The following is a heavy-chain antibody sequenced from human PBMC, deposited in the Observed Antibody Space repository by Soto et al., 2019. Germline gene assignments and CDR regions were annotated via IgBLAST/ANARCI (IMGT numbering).Heavy chain of an antibody. Sequence: QVQLQESGPGLMKPSETLSLTCDVSGDSISSPTWWTWVRQPPGKGLEWIGEVYHSGSTNYNSSLTSRVTISVDKSKNQFSLRLTSVTAADTAVYYCATRAPIDGDPYWGQGTLVTVSS. V-gene: IGHV4-4*02. D-gene: IGHD4-17*01. J-gene: IGHJ4*02. CDR3: ATRAPIDGDPY. CDR2: VYHSGST. CDR1: GDSISSPTW.